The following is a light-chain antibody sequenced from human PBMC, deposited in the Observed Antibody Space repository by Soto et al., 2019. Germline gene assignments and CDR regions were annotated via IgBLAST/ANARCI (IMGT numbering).Light chain of an antibody. CDR3: QQYNYWPPKIT. J-gene: IGKJ5*01. CDR1: QSVSSN. CDR2: GAS. V-gene: IGKV3-15*01. Sequence: EIVMTRSPGTLSVSPVEIGTLSAMGIQSVSSNLAWYQQKTGQAPRLLIYGASTRATGIPARFSGSGSGTEFTLTISSLQSEDFAVYYCQQYNYWPPKITFGQGTRLEIK.